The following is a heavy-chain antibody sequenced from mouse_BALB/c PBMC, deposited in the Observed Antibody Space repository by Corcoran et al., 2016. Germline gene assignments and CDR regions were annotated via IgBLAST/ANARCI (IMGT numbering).Heavy chain of an antibody. Sequence: DVQLQESGPGLVKPSQSLSLTCSVTGYSITSGYYWNWIRQFPGNKLEWMGYISYDGSNNYNPSLKNRISITRDTSKNQFFLKLNSVTTEDIATYYCARVDGNYWAMDYWGQGTSVTVSS. D-gene: IGHD2-1*01. J-gene: IGHJ4*01. V-gene: IGHV3-6*02. CDR2: ISYDGSN. CDR3: ARVDGNYWAMDY. CDR1: GYSITSGYY.